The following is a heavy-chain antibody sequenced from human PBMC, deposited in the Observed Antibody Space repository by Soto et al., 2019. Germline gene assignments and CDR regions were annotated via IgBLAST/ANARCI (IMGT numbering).Heavy chain of an antibody. CDR1: GFTFSAYA. CDR2: VTKGGNT. Sequence: GGSLRLSCTASGFTFSAYAMAWVRQAPEKGLEWVSAVTKGGNTYYVDSVKGRFTISRDNSKGILYLQMNSLRAEDTAVYYCGRDLGDAVRGVIPYYYYGMDVWGQGTTVTVSS. J-gene: IGHJ6*02. D-gene: IGHD3-10*01. CDR3: GRDLGDAVRGVIPYYYYGMDV. V-gene: IGHV3-23*01.